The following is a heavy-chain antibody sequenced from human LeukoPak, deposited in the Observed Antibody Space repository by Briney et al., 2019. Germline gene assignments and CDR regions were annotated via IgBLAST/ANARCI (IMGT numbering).Heavy chain of an antibody. V-gene: IGHV1-2*02. CDR3: ARGYVVVPVAMQYYYMDV. J-gene: IGHJ6*03. D-gene: IGHD2-2*01. CDR1: GNTFTGYY. Sequence: GASVNVSCKASGNTFTGYYMHWVRQAPGQGLEWMGWINPNSGGTDYAQKFQGRVTMTRDTSITTAYMELSRLRSDDTAVYYCARGYVVVPVAMQYYYMDVWGKGTTVTVSS. CDR2: INPNSGGT.